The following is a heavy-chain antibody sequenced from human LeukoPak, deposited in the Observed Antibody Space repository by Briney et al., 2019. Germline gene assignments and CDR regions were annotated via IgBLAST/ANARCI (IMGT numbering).Heavy chain of an antibody. CDR3: ARARVTTVTTGSPFDY. J-gene: IGHJ4*02. CDR1: GGSFSGYY. D-gene: IGHD4-17*01. CDR2: INHSGST. V-gene: IGHV4-34*01. Sequence: SETLSLTCAVYGGSFSGYYWSLIRQPPGKGLEWIGEINHSGSTNYNPSLKSRVTISVDTSKNQFSLKLSSVTAADTAVYYCARARVTTVTTGSPFDYWGQGTLVTVSS.